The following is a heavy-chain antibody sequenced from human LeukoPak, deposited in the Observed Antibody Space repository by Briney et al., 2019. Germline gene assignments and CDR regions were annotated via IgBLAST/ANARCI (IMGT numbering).Heavy chain of an antibody. Sequence: SETLSLTCTVSGGSISGQYWSLIRQPPGRGLEWIGYVSYSGNTKYNPSLKSRVTISVDTSKNQFSLKLNSLTAADTSVYYCARLRFLEWLFPWFDPWGQGTLVTVSP. CDR1: GGSISGQY. V-gene: IGHV4-59*08. D-gene: IGHD3-3*01. J-gene: IGHJ5*02. CDR2: VSYSGNT. CDR3: ARLRFLEWLFPWFDP.